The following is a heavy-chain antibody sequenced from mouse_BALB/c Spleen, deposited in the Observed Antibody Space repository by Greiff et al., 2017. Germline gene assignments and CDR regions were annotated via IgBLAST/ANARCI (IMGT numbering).Heavy chain of an antibody. J-gene: IGHJ4*01. Sequence: EVKLVESGGGLVQPGGSLKLSCAASGFTFSDYYMYWVRQTPEKRLEWVATISDGGSYTYYPDSVKGRFTISRDNAKNNLYLQMSSLKSEDTAMYYCARRDDGYAMDYWGQGTSVTVSS. CDR2: ISDGGSYT. D-gene: IGHD2-14*01. V-gene: IGHV5-4*02. CDR3: ARRDDGYAMDY. CDR1: GFTFSDYY.